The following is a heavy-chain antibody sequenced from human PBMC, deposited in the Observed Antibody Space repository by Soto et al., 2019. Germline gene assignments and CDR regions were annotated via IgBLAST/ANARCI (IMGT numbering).Heavy chain of an antibody. D-gene: IGHD3-10*02. V-gene: IGHV1-2*02. CDR1: GYTFTAYH. Sequence: QVRLVQSGAEVKEPGDSVRVSCEASGYTFTAYHIHWVRKAPGQGLEWMGWINPKCGDTGYAQDFQGRVSMTSDMSISTVYMELSRLTSDDTAIYYCARNMDYYYGRGSGNGHGVWGQGTTVTVCS. J-gene: IGHJ6*02. CDR2: INPKCGDT. CDR3: ARNMDYYYGRGSGNGHGV.